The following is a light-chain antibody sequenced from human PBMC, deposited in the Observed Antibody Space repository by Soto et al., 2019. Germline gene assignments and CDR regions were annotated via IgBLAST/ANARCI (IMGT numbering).Light chain of an antibody. J-gene: IGKJ5*01. Sequence: DIQLTQSPSFLSASVGDRVTITCRASQDVSDYLAWYQHAPGKAPNLLIYAAYTLQSGVPSRFSGSGSGTDFTLTISSLEPEDSAVYYCQQRNVWPPVTFGQGTRLEIK. CDR1: QDVSDY. V-gene: IGKV1-9*01. CDR3: QQRNVWPPVT. CDR2: AAY.